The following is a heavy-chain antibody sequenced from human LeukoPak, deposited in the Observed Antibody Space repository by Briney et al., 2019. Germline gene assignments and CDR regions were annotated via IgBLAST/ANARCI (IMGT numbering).Heavy chain of an antibody. J-gene: IGHJ4*02. CDR1: GFTFSGSA. CDR2: IRSKANSYAT. CDR3: TRPWSIAAAGTVSSGTDY. D-gene: IGHD6-13*01. Sequence: PGGSLRLSCAASGFTFSGSAMHWVRQASGKGLEWVGRIRSKANSYATAYAASVKGRFTISRDDSKNTAYLQMNSLKTEDTAVYYCTRPWSIAAAGTVSSGTDYWGQGTLVTVSS. V-gene: IGHV3-73*01.